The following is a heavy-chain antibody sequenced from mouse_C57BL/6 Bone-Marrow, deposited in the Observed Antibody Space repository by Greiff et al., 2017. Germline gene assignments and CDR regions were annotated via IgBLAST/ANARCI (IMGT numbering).Heavy chain of an antibody. V-gene: IGHV1-52*01. J-gene: IGHJ1*03. CDR2: IDPSDSET. Sequence: QVQLQQPGAELVRPGSSVKLSCKASGYTFTSYWMHWVKQRPIQGLEWIGNIDPSDSETHYNQKFKDKATLTVDKSSSTAYMQLSSLTSEDSAVFYCARDDYYGSSWYFDVWGTGTTVTVSS. CDR1: GYTFTSYW. CDR3: ARDDYYGSSWYFDV. D-gene: IGHD1-1*01.